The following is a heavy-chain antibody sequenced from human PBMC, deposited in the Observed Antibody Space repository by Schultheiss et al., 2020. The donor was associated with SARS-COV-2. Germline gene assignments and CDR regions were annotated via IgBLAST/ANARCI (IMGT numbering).Heavy chain of an antibody. CDR2: INHSGST. J-gene: IGHJ5*02. CDR3: ARHVVQGYDFWSGYFDPEQNWFDP. CDR1: GGSISSSSYY. Sequence: SETLSLTCTVSGGSISSSSYYWGWIRQPPGKGLEWIGEINHSGSTNYNPSLKSRVTMSVDTSKNQFSLKLSSVTAADTAVYYCARHVVQGYDFWSGYFDPEQNWFDPWGQGTLVTVSS. V-gene: IGHV4-39*01. D-gene: IGHD3-3*01.